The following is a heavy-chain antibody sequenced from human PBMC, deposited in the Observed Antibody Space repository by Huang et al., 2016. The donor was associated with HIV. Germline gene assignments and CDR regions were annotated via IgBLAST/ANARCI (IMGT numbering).Heavy chain of an antibody. CDR3: ARDLWLRDLYYYYYMDV. CDR1: RFTFSNYA. J-gene: IGHJ6*03. CDR2: ISYDGSNK. V-gene: IGHV3-30-3*01. D-gene: IGHD5-12*01. Sequence: QVQLVESGGGVVQPGRSLRLSCAASRFTFSNYARHGVRKAPGKGLEWGAVISYDGSNKYYASSVKGRFTISRDNSKNTLYLQMNSLRAEDTAVYYCARDLWLRDLYYYYYMDVWGKGTTVTVSS.